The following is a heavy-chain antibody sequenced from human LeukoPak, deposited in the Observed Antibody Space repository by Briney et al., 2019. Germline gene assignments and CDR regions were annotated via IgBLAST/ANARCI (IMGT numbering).Heavy chain of an antibody. V-gene: IGHV4-39*07. J-gene: IGHJ4*02. Sequence: PSETLSLTCTVSGGSISSSSYYWGWIRQPPGKGLEWIGSISYSGSTYFNPSLKSRVTTSVDTSKNQFSLKLSSVTAADTAVYYCARDWVARFGAYYFDYWGQGTLVTVSS. D-gene: IGHD3-16*01. CDR3: ARDWVARFGAYYFDY. CDR1: GGSISSSSYY. CDR2: ISYSGST.